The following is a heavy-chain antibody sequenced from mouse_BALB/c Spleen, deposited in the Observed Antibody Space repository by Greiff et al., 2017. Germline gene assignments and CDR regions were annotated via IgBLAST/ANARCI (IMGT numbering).Heavy chain of an antibody. CDR1: GYTFTDYA. Sequence: VMLVESGAELVRPGVSVKISCKGSGYTFTDYAMHWVKQSHAKSLEWIGVISTYYGDASYNQKFKGKATMTVDKSSSTAYMELARLTSEDSAIYYCARGKYGNYGFAYWGQGTLVTVSA. V-gene: IGHV1S137*01. J-gene: IGHJ3*01. CDR3: ARGKYGNYGFAY. D-gene: IGHD2-10*02. CDR2: ISTYYGDA.